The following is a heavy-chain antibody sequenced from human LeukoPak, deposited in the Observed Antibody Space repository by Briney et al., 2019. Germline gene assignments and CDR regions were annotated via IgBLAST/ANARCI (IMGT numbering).Heavy chain of an antibody. V-gene: IGHV3-53*01. CDR3: ASGARRTSCLDY. CDR2: LYSGDGA. J-gene: IGHJ4*02. CDR1: GFTVSSNY. Sequence: PGGSLRLSCAASGFTVSSNYMSWVRQAPGKGLEWVSVLYSGDGAYYADSVKGRFSISRDNSKNTLYLQMKSLRAEDTAVYYCASGARRTSCLDYWGQGTLVTVSS. D-gene: IGHD2-2*01.